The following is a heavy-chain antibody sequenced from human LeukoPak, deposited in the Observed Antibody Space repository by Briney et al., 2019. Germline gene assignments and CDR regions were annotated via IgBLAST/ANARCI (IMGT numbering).Heavy chain of an antibody. Sequence: GGSLRLSCTASGFTFGDYAMSWVRQAPGKGLEWVGFIRTQAYGGTSEYAASVKGRFTFSRDDSKSIAYLQLTSLKTDDTGLYYCSGTSYVWGSYRSLDHRGQGTLVTVSS. D-gene: IGHD3-16*02. V-gene: IGHV3-49*04. J-gene: IGHJ4*02. CDR2: IRTQAYGGTS. CDR3: SGTSYVWGSYRSLDH. CDR1: GFTFGDYA.